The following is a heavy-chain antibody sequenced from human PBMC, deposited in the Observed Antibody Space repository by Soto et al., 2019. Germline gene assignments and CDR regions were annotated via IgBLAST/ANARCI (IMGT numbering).Heavy chain of an antibody. Sequence: SVTVSCKASGYTFTSYYMHWVRQAPGQGLEWMGIINPIFGTANYAQKFQGRVTITADESTSTAYMELSSLRSEDTAVYYCARAENSLKYCSGGSCPLYNWFDPWGQGTLVTVSS. V-gene: IGHV1-69*13. CDR2: INPIFGTA. CDR3: ARAENSLKYCSGGSCPLYNWFDP. CDR1: GYTFTSYY. J-gene: IGHJ5*02. D-gene: IGHD2-15*01.